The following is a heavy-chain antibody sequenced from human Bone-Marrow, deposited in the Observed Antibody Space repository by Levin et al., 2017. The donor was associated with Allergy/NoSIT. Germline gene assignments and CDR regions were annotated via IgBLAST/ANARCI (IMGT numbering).Heavy chain of an antibody. CDR1: GFSLSASGVG. CDR2: IFWDDTK. Sequence: SGPTLVKPTQTLTLTCTFSGFSLSASGVGVGWIRQPPGKALEWLALIFWDDTKRYSPSLKNSVTITKDTSRNQVVLTMTNMDPVDTTTYYCAHVRDFEGALDLDYGFWGPYPAYCFDFWGQGTLVTVSS. J-gene: IGHJ4*02. V-gene: IGHV2-5*02. CDR3: AHVRDFEGALDLDYGFWGPYPAYCFDF. D-gene: IGHD3-3*01.